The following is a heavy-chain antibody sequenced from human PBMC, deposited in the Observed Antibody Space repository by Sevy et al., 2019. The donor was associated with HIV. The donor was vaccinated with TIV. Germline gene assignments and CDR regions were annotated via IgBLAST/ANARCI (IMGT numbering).Heavy chain of an antibody. CDR2: ISWNSGSI. V-gene: IGHV3-9*01. D-gene: IGHD6-19*01. Sequence: GGSLRLSCAASGFTFDDYAMHWVRQAPGKGLEWVSGISWNSGSIGYADSVKGRFTISRDNAKNSLYLQMNSLRAGDTALYYCAKDMSSKQWPPQGVLHYWGQGTLVTVSS. CDR1: GFTFDDYA. CDR3: AKDMSSKQWPPQGVLHY. J-gene: IGHJ4*02.